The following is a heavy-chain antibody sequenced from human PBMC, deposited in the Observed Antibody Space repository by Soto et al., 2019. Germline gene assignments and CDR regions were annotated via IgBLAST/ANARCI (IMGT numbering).Heavy chain of an antibody. Sequence: QVTLKESGPVLVKPTETLTLTCTVSGFSLSNARMGVSWIRQPPGKALEWLAHIFSNDEKSYSTSLKSRLTISKDTSKSQVVLTMTNMDPVDTATYYCARIQATVTTNIIPDYWGQGTLVTVSS. CDR3: ARIQATVTTNIIPDY. CDR1: GFSLSNARMG. V-gene: IGHV2-26*01. D-gene: IGHD4-17*01. J-gene: IGHJ4*02. CDR2: IFSNDEK.